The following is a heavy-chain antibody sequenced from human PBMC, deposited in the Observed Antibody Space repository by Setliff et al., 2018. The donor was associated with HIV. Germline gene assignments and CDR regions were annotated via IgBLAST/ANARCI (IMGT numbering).Heavy chain of an antibody. V-gene: IGHV4-59*11. CDR1: GGSISGHY. J-gene: IGHJ5*02. CDR3: AREYNWNPQGWFDP. Sequence: SETLSLTCTVSGGSISGHYWSWIRQPPGKGLEWIGYMYDTESTNYSPSLKSRVIISEDTSKNQFSLKLSSVTAADTAVYYCAREYNWNPQGWFDPWGQGTLVTVSS. CDR2: MYDTEST. D-gene: IGHD1-1*01.